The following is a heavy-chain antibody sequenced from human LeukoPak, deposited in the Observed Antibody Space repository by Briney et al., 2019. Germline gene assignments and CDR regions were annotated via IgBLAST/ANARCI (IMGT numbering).Heavy chain of an antibody. D-gene: IGHD1-26*01. CDR1: GYTFTGYY. CDR3: ARSEWELDYFDY. J-gene: IGHJ4*02. CDR2: INPNSGVT. V-gene: IGHV1-2*02. Sequence: ASVKVSCKAAGYTFTGYYIHWVRQAPGQGLEWMGWINPNSGVTNYAQNFQGRVTMTRDTSISTAYMELSRLRSDDTAVYYCARSEWELDYFDYWGQGTLVTVSS.